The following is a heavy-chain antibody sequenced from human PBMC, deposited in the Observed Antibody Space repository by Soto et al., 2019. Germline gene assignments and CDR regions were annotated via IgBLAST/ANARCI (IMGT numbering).Heavy chain of an antibody. CDR3: ARHGPIAAAGTVFDY. CDR1: GGSISSGGYS. CDR2: IYHSGST. V-gene: IGHV4-30-2*01. J-gene: IGHJ4*02. Sequence: TLSLTCAVSGGSISSGGYSWSWIRQPPGKGLEWIGYIYHSGSTNYNPSLKSRVTISVDTSKNQFSLKLSSVTAADTAVYYCARHGPIAAAGTVFDYWGQGTLVTVSS. D-gene: IGHD6-13*01.